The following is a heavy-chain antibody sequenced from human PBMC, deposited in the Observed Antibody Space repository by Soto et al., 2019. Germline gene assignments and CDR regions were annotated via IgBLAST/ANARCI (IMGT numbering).Heavy chain of an antibody. V-gene: IGHV1-69*01. CDR3: ARESGYSSGWLNCFDP. J-gene: IGHJ5*02. CDR1: GGTFSSYA. D-gene: IGHD6-19*01. CDR2: ISPIFGTA. Sequence: QVQLVQSGAEVKKPGSSVKVSCKASGGTFSSYAISWVRQAPGQGLEWMGGISPIFGTANYAQKFQGRVTITADESTNTAYMELRSLRSEDTAVYYCARESGYSSGWLNCFDPWGPGTLVTVSS.